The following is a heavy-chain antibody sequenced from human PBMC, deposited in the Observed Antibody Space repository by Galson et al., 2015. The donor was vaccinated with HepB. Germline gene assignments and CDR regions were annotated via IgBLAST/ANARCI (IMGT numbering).Heavy chain of an antibody. D-gene: IGHD2-8*02. J-gene: IGHJ4*02. CDR3: ARHRRTGGIYYFDY. CDR2: INTATANP. CDR1: GYTFTTYA. Sequence: SVKVSCKASGYTFTTYAISWVRQAPGQGLEWMGWINTATANPTYTQGFTGRFVFTLDTSVSTAYLQINSLKAEDTAVYYCARHRRTGGIYYFDYWGQGAQVTVSS. V-gene: IGHV7-4-1*02.